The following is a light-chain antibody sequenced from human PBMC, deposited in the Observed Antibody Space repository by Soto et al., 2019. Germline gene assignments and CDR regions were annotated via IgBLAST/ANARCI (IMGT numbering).Light chain of an antibody. J-gene: IGKJ2*01. CDR1: QSVSSD. Sequence: EIVMTQSPATLSVSPGERATLSFRASQSVSSDLAWYQQKPGQAPRLLIYDASTRATGIPVRFSGSGSGAEFTLTISSLQSEDFAVYYCQHYNEWPNIFGQGTKLEIK. CDR2: DAS. CDR3: QHYNEWPNI. V-gene: IGKV3-15*01.